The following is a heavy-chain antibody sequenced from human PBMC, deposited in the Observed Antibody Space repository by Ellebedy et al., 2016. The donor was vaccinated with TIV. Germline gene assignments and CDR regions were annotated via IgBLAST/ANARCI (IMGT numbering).Heavy chain of an antibody. V-gene: IGHV4-39*01. J-gene: IGHJ5*02. CDR2: IYYSGST. D-gene: IGHD1-7*01. CDR1: GGSISSSSYY. Sequence: GSLRLXXTVSGGSISSSSYYWGWIRQPPGKGLEWIGSIYYSGSTYYNPSLKSRVTISVDTSKNQFSLKLSSVTAADTAVYYCARHGRLELRGWFNPWGQGTLVTVSS. CDR3: ARHGRLELRGWFNP.